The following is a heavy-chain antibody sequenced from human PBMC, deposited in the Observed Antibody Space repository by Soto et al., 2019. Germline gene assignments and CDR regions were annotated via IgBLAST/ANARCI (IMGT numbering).Heavy chain of an antibody. CDR2: GST. D-gene: IGHD1-26*01. Sequence: GSTKYNPSLKSRVTMSVDTSKNQFSLKLSSVTAADTAVYYCARRDQYSGTYFDFWGQGILVTVSS. CDR3: ARRDQYSGTYFDF. V-gene: IGHV4-59*08. J-gene: IGHJ4*02.